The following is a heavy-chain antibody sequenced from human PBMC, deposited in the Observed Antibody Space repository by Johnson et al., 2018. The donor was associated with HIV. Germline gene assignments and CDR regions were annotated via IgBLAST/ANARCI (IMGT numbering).Heavy chain of an antibody. V-gene: IGHV3-13*01. D-gene: IGHD5-24*01. CDR2: ICTAGDT. Sequence: VQLVESGGGLVQPGGSLRLYCAASGFTFSSYDMHWVRQATGKGLEWVSAICTAGDTYYPGSVKGRFTISRDNAKNSLYLQMNSLRAEDTAVYYCARGRWLHLGAFDIWGQGTMVTVSS. CDR1: GFTFSSYD. J-gene: IGHJ3*02. CDR3: ARGRWLHLGAFDI.